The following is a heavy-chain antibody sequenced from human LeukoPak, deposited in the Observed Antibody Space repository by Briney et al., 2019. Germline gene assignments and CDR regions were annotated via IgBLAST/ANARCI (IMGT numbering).Heavy chain of an antibody. CDR1: GFTFNSYA. J-gene: IGHJ4*02. V-gene: IGHV3-23*01. CDR2: ISGSGTRT. Sequence: GGSLRLSCAASGFTFNSYAMTWVRQAPGKGLEWVSGISGSGTRTYYADSVKGRFAISRDYASNSVFLQMSSLRAEDTSVYYCARDGGWGYYDLWGQGTPVTVSS. D-gene: IGHD3-16*01. CDR3: ARDGGWGYYDL.